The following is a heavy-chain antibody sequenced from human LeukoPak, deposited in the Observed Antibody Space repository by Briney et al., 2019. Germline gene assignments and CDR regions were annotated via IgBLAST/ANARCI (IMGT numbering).Heavy chain of an antibody. V-gene: IGHV3-48*03. J-gene: IGHJ4*02. CDR2: ISSSGSTI. CDR1: GFTFSSYE. Sequence: GGSLRLSCAASGFTFSSYEMNWVRRAPGKGLEWVSYISSSGSTIYYADSVKGRFTISRDNAKNSLYLQMNSLRAEDTAVYYCARALWHSSSWTLDYWGQGTLVTVSS. D-gene: IGHD6-13*01. CDR3: ARALWHSSSWTLDY.